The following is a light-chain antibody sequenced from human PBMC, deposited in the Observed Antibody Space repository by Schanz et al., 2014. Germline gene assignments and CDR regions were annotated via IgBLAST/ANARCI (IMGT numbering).Light chain of an antibody. V-gene: IGKV3D-20*02. J-gene: IGKJ1*01. CDR3: QERSDWPGT. Sequence: ENVLTQSPGTLSLSPGERATLSCRASESLNSRFLAWYQQKPGQAPSLLIFDASNRATGIPDRFSGSGSGTDFTLTISSLDPEDFAVYYCQERSDWPGTFGHGTKVEIK. CDR1: ESLNSRF. CDR2: DAS.